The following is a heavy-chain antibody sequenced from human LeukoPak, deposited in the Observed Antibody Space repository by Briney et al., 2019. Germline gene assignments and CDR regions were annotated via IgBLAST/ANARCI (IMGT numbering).Heavy chain of an antibody. CDR3: ARPQGPLYCTSTTCSDYYYYYMDV. V-gene: IGHV1-69*13. CDR1: GNTFRSYA. J-gene: IGHJ6*03. CDR2: IIPLFGRT. D-gene: IGHD2-2*01. Sequence: SVKVSCKASGNTFRSYAISWVRQAPGQGLEWMGGIIPLFGRTNYAQKFQGRVTITADESTNTAYMELSSLRSEDTAVYYCARPQGPLYCTSTTCSDYYYYYMDVWGKGTTVTVSS.